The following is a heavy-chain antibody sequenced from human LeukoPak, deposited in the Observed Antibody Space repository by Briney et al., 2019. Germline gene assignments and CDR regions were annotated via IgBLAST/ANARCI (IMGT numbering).Heavy chain of an antibody. V-gene: IGHV4-39*01. CDR1: GGSISSSSYY. J-gene: IGHJ4*02. Sequence: PSETLSLTCTVSGGSISSSSYYWGWIRQPPGKGLEWIGSIYYSGSTYYNPSLKSRVTISVDTSKNQFSLKLSSVTAADTAVYYCATGDPYYFDYWGQGILVTVSS. CDR2: IYYSGST. D-gene: IGHD7-27*01. CDR3: ATGDPYYFDY.